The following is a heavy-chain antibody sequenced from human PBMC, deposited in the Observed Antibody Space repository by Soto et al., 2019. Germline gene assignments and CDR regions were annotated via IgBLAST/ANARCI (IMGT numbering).Heavy chain of an antibody. D-gene: IGHD2-15*01. CDR1: GDTFGSYA. CDR2: VIPIFGTP. CDR3: AKIRWTISLQEEDAI. V-gene: IGHV1-69*06. Sequence: QVQLVQSGAEVKKPGSSVKVSCKSSGDTFGSYAISWVRQAPGQGLEWMGGVIPIFGTPHYAQKFHGRVTITADIPTSTAYLKLSSLKSADTAVYYCAKIRWTISLQEEDAIWGQGTLVTVSS. J-gene: IGHJ4*02.